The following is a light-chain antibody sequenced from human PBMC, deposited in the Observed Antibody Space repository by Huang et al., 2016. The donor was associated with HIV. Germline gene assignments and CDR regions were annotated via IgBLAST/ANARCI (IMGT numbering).Light chain of an antibody. V-gene: IGKV1-5*03. Sequence: DIQMTQSPSTLSASVGDRITITCRASASISSWLAWYQQKPGKAPKLLVYKASTLESGVPSRFSGSGSGTEFTLTISSLQPDDFASYYCQQCNSFPLTFGGGTKVEIK. CDR1: ASISSW. J-gene: IGKJ4*01. CDR2: KAS. CDR3: QQCNSFPLT.